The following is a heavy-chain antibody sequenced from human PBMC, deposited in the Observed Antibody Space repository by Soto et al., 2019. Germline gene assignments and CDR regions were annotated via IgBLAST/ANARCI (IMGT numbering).Heavy chain of an antibody. D-gene: IGHD6-13*01. J-gene: IGHJ4*02. V-gene: IGHV4-39*01. CDR1: GGSISSSSYY. Sequence: QLQLQESGPGLVKPSETLSLTCTVSGGSISSSSYYWGWIRQPPGKGLEWIGSIYYSGSTYYNPSLKSRVTISVDTSKNQFSLKLSSVTAADTAVYYCARQHRIAAAGTPPLFDYWGQGTLVTVSS. CDR3: ARQHRIAAAGTPPLFDY. CDR2: IYYSGST.